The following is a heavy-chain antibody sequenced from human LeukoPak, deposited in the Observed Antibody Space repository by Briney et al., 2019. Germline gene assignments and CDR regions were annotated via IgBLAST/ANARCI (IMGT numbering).Heavy chain of an antibody. D-gene: IGHD6-6*01. CDR3: VKGLDYGSSQMDS. CDR1: GFTFKSYA. Sequence: GGSLRLSCSASGFTFKSYAMHWVRQAPGKGLEYVSSINTNGANTYHADSVKGRFTISRDNSRNTVYVQMNSLTPEDTAVYYCVKGLDYGSSQMDSWGQGTLVTVSS. J-gene: IGHJ4*02. CDR2: INTNGANT. V-gene: IGHV3-64*05.